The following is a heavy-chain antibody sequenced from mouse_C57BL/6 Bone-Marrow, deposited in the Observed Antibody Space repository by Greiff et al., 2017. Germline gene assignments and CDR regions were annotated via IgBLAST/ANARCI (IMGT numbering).Heavy chain of an antibody. V-gene: IGHV1-26*01. Sequence: EVQLQQSGPELVQPGASVKISCKASGYTFTDYYMNWVKQSPGKSLEWLGGINPNNGGTSYTPKFKGQATLTVDTSSSTAYLEHRSLTSEDSAVYYWARVGYYAMDYWGQGTSGTVSS. CDR3: ARVGYYAMDY. CDR2: INPNNGGT. J-gene: IGHJ4*01. CDR1: GYTFTDYY.